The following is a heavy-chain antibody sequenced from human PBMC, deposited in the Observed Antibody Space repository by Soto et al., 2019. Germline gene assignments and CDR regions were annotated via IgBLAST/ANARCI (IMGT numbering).Heavy chain of an antibody. J-gene: IGHJ6*02. CDR2: IVVGSGNT. D-gene: IGHD3-22*01. Sequence: SVKVSCKASGFTFTSSAVQWVRQARGQRLEWIGWIVVGSGNTNYAQKFQERVTITRDMSTSTAYMELSSLRSEDTAVYYCTTDRRGLLGPGYYYYYGMDVWGQGTTVTVSS. CDR1: GFTFTSSA. CDR3: TTDRRGLLGPGYYYYYGMDV. V-gene: IGHV1-58*01.